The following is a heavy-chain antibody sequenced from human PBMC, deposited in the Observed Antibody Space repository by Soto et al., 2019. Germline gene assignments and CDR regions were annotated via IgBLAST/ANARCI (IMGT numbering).Heavy chain of an antibody. CDR3: RTWISYDY. CDR2: IKTKADGGTA. CDR1: GFTFGNAW. V-gene: IGHV3-15*01. Sequence: PGGSLRLSCAGSGFTFGNAWMTWIRQAPGKGLEYVGRIKTKADGGTADYAAPVKGRFTISRDDSKNTLYLQMDSLKTEDTGVYYCRTWISYDYWGKGTLVTVSS. D-gene: IGHD5-12*01. J-gene: IGHJ4*02.